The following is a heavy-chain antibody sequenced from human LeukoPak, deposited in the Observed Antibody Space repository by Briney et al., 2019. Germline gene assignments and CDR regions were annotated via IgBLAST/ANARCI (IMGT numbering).Heavy chain of an antibody. CDR3: ARAYYYDSSPEDY. V-gene: IGHV1-2*02. D-gene: IGHD3-22*01. Sequence: ASVTVSCKASGYTFTRYYMHWVRQAPGQGLEWMGWINPNSGGTNYAQKFQGRVTMTRDTSISTAYMELSRLRSDDTAVYYCARAYYYDSSPEDYWGQGTPVTVSS. J-gene: IGHJ4*02. CDR2: INPNSGGT. CDR1: GYTFTRYY.